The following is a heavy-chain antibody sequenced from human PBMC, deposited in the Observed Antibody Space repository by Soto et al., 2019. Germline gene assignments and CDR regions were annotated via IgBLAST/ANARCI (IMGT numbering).Heavy chain of an antibody. Sequence: GGSLRLSCAASGFTFSSYSMNWVRQAPGKGLEWVSYISSSSSTIYYADSVKGRFTISRDNAKNSLYLQMNSLRAEDTAVYYCATDYDYIWGSYRPDAFDIWGQGTMVTVSS. D-gene: IGHD3-16*02. CDR2: ISSSSSTI. CDR1: GFTFSSYS. J-gene: IGHJ3*02. CDR3: ATDYDYIWGSYRPDAFDI. V-gene: IGHV3-48*01.